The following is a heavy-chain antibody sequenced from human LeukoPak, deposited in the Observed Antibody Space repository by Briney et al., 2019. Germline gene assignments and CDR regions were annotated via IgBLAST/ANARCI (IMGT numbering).Heavy chain of an antibody. J-gene: IGHJ4*02. V-gene: IGHV3-13*01. D-gene: IGHD6-19*01. CDR1: GFTFSSYD. CDR2: IGTAGDT. Sequence: GGSLRLSCAASGFTFSSYDMHWVRQATGKGLGWVSAIGTAGDTYYPGSVKGRFTISRENAKNSLYLQMNSLRAEDTALYYCATGSGWYVGYFDYWGQGTLVTVSS. CDR3: ATGSGWYVGYFDY.